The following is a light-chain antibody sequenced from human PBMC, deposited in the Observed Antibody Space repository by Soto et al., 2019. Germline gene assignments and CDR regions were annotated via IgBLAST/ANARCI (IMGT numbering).Light chain of an antibody. Sequence: SVLTQPASVSGSPGQSITISCTGTSNDVGGYNYVSWYQKHPGKAPKLVIYDVSHRPSGVSNRFSGSKSANTASLTVSGLQAEDEADYYCSSYTSGSAFVLFGGGTKVTVL. CDR3: SSYTSGSAFVL. J-gene: IGLJ2*01. CDR2: DVS. V-gene: IGLV2-14*03. CDR1: SNDVGGYNY.